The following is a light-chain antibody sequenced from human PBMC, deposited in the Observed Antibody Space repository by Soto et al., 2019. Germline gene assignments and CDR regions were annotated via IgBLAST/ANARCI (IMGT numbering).Light chain of an antibody. CDR1: QSVSSN. J-gene: IGKJ1*01. CDR2: GAS. V-gene: IGKV3-20*01. Sequence: EIVMTPSPATLSVSPGERATLSCRASQSVSSNLAWYQQKPGQAPRLLIYGASSRATGIPDRFSGSGSGTDFTLTISRLEPEDFAVYYCQQYGSSSWTFGQGTKVDIK. CDR3: QQYGSSSWT.